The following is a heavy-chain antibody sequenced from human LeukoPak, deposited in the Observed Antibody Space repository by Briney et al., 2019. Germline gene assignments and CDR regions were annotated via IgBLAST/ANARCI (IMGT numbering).Heavy chain of an antibody. D-gene: IGHD4-11*01. J-gene: IGHJ4*02. CDR1: GFTFSHYG. CDR3: AKDAERGFDYSNSLQY. Sequence: PGGSLRLSCATSGFTFSHYGMHWVRQAPGRGLEWVAVIWSDGSNRFYADSVKGRFTISRDNSQNTVDLHMNIPRAEDTALYYCAKDAERGFDYSNSLQYWGRGTLVTVSS. V-gene: IGHV3-33*06. CDR2: IWSDGSNR.